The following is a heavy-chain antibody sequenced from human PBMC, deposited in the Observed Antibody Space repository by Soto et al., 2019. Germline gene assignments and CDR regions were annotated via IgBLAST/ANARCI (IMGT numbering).Heavy chain of an antibody. CDR1: GFSFNFFW. Sequence: GGSLRLSCATSGFSFNFFWMTWVRQAPGKGLEWVANINKDGSVKYYVDSVKGRFTVSRDNAKNSLDLQMNSLRVEDTAVYYCARHQRIAPSRGVYSQYYGMDVWVQGTTVTVSS. CDR3: ARHQRIAPSRGVYSQYYGMDV. CDR2: INKDGSVK. J-gene: IGHJ6*02. V-gene: IGHV3-7*05. D-gene: IGHD6-13*01.